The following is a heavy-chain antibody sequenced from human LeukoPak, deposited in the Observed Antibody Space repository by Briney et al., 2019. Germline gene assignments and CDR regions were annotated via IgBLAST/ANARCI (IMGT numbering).Heavy chain of an antibody. V-gene: IGHV3-53*01. CDR1: GFTVSSNY. D-gene: IGHD4-17*01. CDR3: ARGSGDVIDY. J-gene: IGHJ4*02. Sequence: GGSLRLSCAASGFTVSSNYMNWVRQAPGKGLEWVSVIYSGGTTYYADSVKGRFTISRDSSKNTLYLEMNSLRAEDTAVYYCARGSGDVIDYWGQGTLVTVSS. CDR2: IYSGGTT.